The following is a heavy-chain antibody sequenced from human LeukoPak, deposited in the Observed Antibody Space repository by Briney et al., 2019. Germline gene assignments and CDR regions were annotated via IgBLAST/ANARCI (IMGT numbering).Heavy chain of an antibody. V-gene: IGHV3-7*01. D-gene: IGHD2-15*01. CDR1: GLIFSKYW. Sequence: GGSLRLSCAASGLIFSKYWMSWVRQAPGKGLEWVAKIKQDGGEKYYVDSVKGRFTISRDNAKNSLFLQMNNLRAEDTAVYYCARRGAAVDYWGQGTLVTVSS. CDR2: IKQDGGEK. CDR3: ARRGAAVDY. J-gene: IGHJ4*02.